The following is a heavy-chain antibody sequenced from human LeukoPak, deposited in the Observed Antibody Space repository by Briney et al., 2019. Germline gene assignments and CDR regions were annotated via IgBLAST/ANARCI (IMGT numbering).Heavy chain of an antibody. Sequence: ASVKVSCKASGYTFSSYGLSWVRQAPGQGLEWMGWISPYSGDTKYARKVQGRLTMTTDTSTSTAYLELRSLVSDDTAVYYCARVPSFQTLDYWGQGTLVTVSS. CDR3: ARVPSFQTLDY. CDR2: ISPYSGDT. CDR1: GYTFSSYG. V-gene: IGHV1-18*01. J-gene: IGHJ4*02.